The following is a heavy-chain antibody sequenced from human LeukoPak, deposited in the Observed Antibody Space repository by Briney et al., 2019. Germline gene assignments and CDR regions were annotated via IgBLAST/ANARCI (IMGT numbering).Heavy chain of an antibody. CDR2: INGDGSST. CDR1: GFTFSSYW. Sequence: PGGSLRLSCAASGFTFSSYWMHWVRQAPGKGLVWVSRINGDGSSTSYADSVKGRFTISRDNAKNTLYLQMNSLRAEDTAVYYCAREGAYCSGTSCTCYGECWFDPWGQGTLVTVSS. V-gene: IGHV3-74*01. CDR3: AREGAYCSGTSCTCYGECWFDP. J-gene: IGHJ5*02. D-gene: IGHD2-2*01.